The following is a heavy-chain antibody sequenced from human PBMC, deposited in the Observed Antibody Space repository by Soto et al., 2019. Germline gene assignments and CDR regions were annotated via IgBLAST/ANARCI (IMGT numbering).Heavy chain of an antibody. D-gene: IGHD3-22*01. CDR3: ARGEEVVIGAGVRTSDAFDI. V-gene: IGHV1-69*01. CDR2: IIPIFGTA. Sequence: QVQLVQSGAEVKKPGASVNVSCKASGGTFSSYAISWVRQAPGQGLEWMGGIIPIFGTANYAQQFQGRVTITADESTSTPYMELRSLRSEDTAVYYGARGEEVVIGAGVRTSDAFDIWGQGTMVTVSS. J-gene: IGHJ3*02. CDR1: GGTFSSYA.